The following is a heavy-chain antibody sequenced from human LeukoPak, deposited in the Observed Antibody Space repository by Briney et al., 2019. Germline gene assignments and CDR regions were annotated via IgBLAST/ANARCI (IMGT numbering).Heavy chain of an antibody. J-gene: IGHJ1*01. CDR1: GFTFSSYS. CDR2: ISGSGGRT. CDR3: ANGFSGSYLQEH. V-gene: IGHV3-23*01. Sequence: GGSLRLSCAASGFTFSSYSMSWVRQAPGKGLEWVSAISGSGGRTYYADSVKGRFTISRDNSKNTLYLQMNSLRAEDTAVYYCANGFSGSYLQEHWRKGTLVTVSS. D-gene: IGHD1-26*01.